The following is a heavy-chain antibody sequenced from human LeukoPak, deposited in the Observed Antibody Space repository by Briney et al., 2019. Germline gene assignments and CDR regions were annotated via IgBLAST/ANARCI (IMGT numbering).Heavy chain of an antibody. D-gene: IGHD3-3*01. Sequence: GGSLRLSCAASGFTFSSYWMHWVRQAPGKGLVWVSRINSDGSSTSYADSVKGRFTISRDNAKNTLYLQMNSLRAEDTAVYYCTRDPEWGVWFDSWGQGTLVTVSS. CDR3: TRDPEWGVWFDS. J-gene: IGHJ5*01. CDR1: GFTFSSYW. CDR2: INSDGSST. V-gene: IGHV3-74*01.